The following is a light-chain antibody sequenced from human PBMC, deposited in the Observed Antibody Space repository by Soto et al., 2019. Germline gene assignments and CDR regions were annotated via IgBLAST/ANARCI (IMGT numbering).Light chain of an antibody. Sequence: IHMTHSPSTLSPSVLYRVTLTFLSSQNIDYWLSLYQQKPGKAPKLLIQKASTLQTGVPSRFSGSGSGTEFTLTISTLQPDDFATYFCQQYYSVSMSFGQGTRLEIK. CDR1: QNIDYW. V-gene: IGKV1-5*03. J-gene: IGKJ5*01. CDR3: QQYYSVSMS. CDR2: KAS.